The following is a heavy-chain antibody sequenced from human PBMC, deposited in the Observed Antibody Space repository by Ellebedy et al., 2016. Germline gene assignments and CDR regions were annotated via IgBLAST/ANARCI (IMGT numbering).Heavy chain of an antibody. J-gene: IGHJ6*02. Sequence: SETLSLTCTVSGGSVSSGSYYWSWIRQPPGTGLEWIGYIYYSGSTNYNPSLKSRVTISVDTSKNQLSLKLSSVTAADTAVYYCARVSPIQLWSSDYYYGMDVWGQGTTVTVSS. CDR1: GGSVSSGSYY. D-gene: IGHD5-18*01. V-gene: IGHV4-61*01. CDR3: ARVSPIQLWSSDYYYGMDV. CDR2: IYYSGST.